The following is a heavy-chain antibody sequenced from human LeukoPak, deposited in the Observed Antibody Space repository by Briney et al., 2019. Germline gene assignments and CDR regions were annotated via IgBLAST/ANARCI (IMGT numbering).Heavy chain of an antibody. CDR2: ISWNSGSI. CDR1: GFTFDDYA. J-gene: IGHJ5*02. CDR3: ASQWLGSYNWFDP. Sequence: GRSLRLSCAASGFTFDDYAMHWVRQAPGKGLEWVSGISWNSGSIGYADSVKGRLTISRDNAKNSLYLQMNSLRAEDTALYYCASQWLGSYNWFDPWGQGTLVTVSS. V-gene: IGHV3-9*01. D-gene: IGHD6-19*01.